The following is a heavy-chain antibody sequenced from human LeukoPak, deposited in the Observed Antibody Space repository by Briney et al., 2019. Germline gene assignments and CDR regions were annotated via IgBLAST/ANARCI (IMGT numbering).Heavy chain of an antibody. V-gene: IGHV4-59*08. J-gene: IGHJ6*03. CDR1: GGSISGYY. CDR2: IYYGGST. D-gene: IGHD1-26*01. CDR3: ARIIVGATRNHYMDV. Sequence: PSETLSLTCTVSGGSISGYYWSWIRQPPGKGLEWIGYIYYGGSTNYNPSLKSRVTISVDTSKNQFSLKLSSVTAADTAVYYCARIIVGATRNHYMDVWGKGTTVTVSS.